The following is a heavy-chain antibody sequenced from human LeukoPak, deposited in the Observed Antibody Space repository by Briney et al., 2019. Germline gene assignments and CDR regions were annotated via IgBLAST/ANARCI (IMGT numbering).Heavy chain of an antibody. CDR2: IYDSGST. D-gene: IGHD2-15*01. Sequence: PSKTLSLTCTVSGASIRSGDYYWSWIRQPPGKGLEWIGYIYDSGSTYYNPSLKSRITISVDTSENRFSLKLSSVTATDTAVYYCARDCSGGSCYGAFDIWGQGTTVTVSP. CDR3: ARDCSGGSCYGAFDI. J-gene: IGHJ3*02. V-gene: IGHV4-30-4*01. CDR1: GASIRSGDYY.